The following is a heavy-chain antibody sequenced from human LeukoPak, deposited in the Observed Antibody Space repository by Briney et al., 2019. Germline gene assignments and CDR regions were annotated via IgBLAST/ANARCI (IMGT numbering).Heavy chain of an antibody. CDR3: VQERDRRGYFDY. D-gene: IGHD2-15*01. Sequence: GGSLRLSCAASGFTFSRNAMHWVRQAPGKGLEWVTFIRDDGNEQYYADSVKGRFTISRDNSKNTLYLQMNRLRVEDTAVYYCVQERDRRGYFDYWGQGTLVTVSS. CDR2: IRDDGNEQ. V-gene: IGHV3-30*02. CDR1: GFTFSRNA. J-gene: IGHJ4*02.